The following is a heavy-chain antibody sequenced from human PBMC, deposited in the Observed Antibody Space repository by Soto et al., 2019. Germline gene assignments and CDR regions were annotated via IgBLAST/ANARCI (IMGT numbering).Heavy chain of an antibody. D-gene: IGHD6-6*01. J-gene: IGHJ6*02. V-gene: IGHV1-18*01. Sequence: ASVKVSCEASGYSFTSYGISWVRQAPGQGLEWMGWISAYNGNTNYAQKLQGRVTMTTDTSTSTAYMELRSLRSDDTAVYYCARPLEYSSSSGSYGMDVWGQGTTVTVSS. CDR1: GYSFTSYG. CDR2: ISAYNGNT. CDR3: ARPLEYSSSSGSYGMDV.